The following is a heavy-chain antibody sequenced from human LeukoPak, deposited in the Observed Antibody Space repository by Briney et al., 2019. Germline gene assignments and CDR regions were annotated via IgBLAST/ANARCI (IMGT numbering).Heavy chain of an antibody. V-gene: IGHV3-21*01. CDR1: GFTFSSYS. CDR2: ISSSSSYI. J-gene: IGHJ4*02. CDR3: ARSPDGVSAVAGHFDY. Sequence: GGSLRLSCAASGFTFSSYSMNRVRQAPGKGLEWVSSISSSSSYIYYADSVKGRFTISRDNAKNSLYLQMNSLRAEDTAVYYCARSPDGVSAVAGHFDYWGQGTLVTVSS. D-gene: IGHD6-19*01.